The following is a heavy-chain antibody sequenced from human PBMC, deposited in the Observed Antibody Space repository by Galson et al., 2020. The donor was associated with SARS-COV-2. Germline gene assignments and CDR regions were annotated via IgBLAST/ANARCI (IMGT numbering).Heavy chain of an antibody. J-gene: IGHJ6*02. CDR3: ARSGYCTNGVCYSDYYYGMDV. D-gene: IGHD2-8*01. V-gene: IGHV5-51*01. CDR1: GYSFTSYW. Sequence: KIGESLKISCKGSGYSFTSYWIGWVRQMPGKGLEWMGIIYPGDSDTRYSPSFQGQVTISADKSISTAYLQWSSLKASDTAMYYCARSGYCTNGVCYSDYYYGMDVWGQRTTVTVSS. CDR2: IYPGDSDT.